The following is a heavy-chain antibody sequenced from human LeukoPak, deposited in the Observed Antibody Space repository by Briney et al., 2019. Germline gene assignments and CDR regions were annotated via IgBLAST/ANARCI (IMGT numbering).Heavy chain of an antibody. CDR1: GFTVSSNY. CDR2: IYSGGST. D-gene: IGHD3-22*01. CDR3: ASPYYYDSSGYYVFSIDY. J-gene: IGHJ4*02. Sequence: PGGSLRLSCAASGFTVSSNYMSWVRQAPGKGLEWVSVIYSGGSTYYADSVKGRFTISRDNSKNTLYLQMNSLRAEDTAVYYCASPYYYDSSGYYVFSIDYWGQGTLVTVSS. V-gene: IGHV3-53*05.